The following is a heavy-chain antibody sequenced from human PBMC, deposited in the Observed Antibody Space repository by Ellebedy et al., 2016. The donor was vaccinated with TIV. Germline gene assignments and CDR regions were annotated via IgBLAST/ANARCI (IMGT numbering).Heavy chain of an antibody. CDR2: ISPYTGNS. Sequence: ASVKVSCKASGYTFSSYGISWVRQAPGQGPEWTAWISPYTGNSNYAQKFQGRVTVSTDTSTSTAYLELRSLRSDDTAVYYCARDMVQGMVARFLWFDYWGQGTLVTVSS. J-gene: IGHJ4*02. CDR1: GYTFSSYG. CDR3: ARDMVQGMVARFLWFDY. V-gene: IGHV1-18*01. D-gene: IGHD5-12*01.